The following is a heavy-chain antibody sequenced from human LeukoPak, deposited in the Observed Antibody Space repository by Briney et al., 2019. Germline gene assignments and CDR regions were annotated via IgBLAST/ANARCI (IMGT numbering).Heavy chain of an antibody. CDR3: ARTPVVVIRGVIEDGMDV. Sequence: ASVKVSCKPSGYTFTDYYLHWVRQAPGQGLEWMGWIDPNTGRTVYAQDFQGRLTLTRDTSVSTTYMDLRGLGSDDTAVYYCARTPVVVIRGVIEDGMDVWGQGTTVTASS. CDR2: IDPNTGRT. V-gene: IGHV1-2*02. CDR1: GYTFTDYY. J-gene: IGHJ6*02. D-gene: IGHD3-10*01.